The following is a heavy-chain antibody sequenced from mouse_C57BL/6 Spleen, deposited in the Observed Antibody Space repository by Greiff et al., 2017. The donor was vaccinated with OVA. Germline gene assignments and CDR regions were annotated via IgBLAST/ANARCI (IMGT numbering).Heavy chain of an antibody. Sequence: QVQLQQPGAELVRPGTSVKLSCKASGYTFTSYWMHWVKQRPGQGLEWIGVIDPSDSYTNYNQKFKGKATLPVDTSSSTAYMQLSSLTSEDSAVYYCARRITTEFDYWGQGTTLTVSS. CDR2: IDPSDSYT. CDR1: GYTFTSYW. V-gene: IGHV1-59*01. D-gene: IGHD1-1*01. CDR3: ARRITTEFDY. J-gene: IGHJ2*01.